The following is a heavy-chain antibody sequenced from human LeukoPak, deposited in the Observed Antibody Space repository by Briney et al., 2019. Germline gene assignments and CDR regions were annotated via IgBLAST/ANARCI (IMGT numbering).Heavy chain of an antibody. V-gene: IGHV3-48*03. D-gene: IGHD1-7*01. Sequence: GRSLRLSCAASGFTFNTYEMTWVRESAGQRLESVADITSSGSTIYYADYVKGRFTISRDNGKNSLYLQMSSRRADDTAVYYCARGGWNYVFNYWGQGTLVTVSS. J-gene: IGHJ4*02. CDR1: GFTFNTYE. CDR2: ITSSGSTI. CDR3: ARGGWNYVFNY.